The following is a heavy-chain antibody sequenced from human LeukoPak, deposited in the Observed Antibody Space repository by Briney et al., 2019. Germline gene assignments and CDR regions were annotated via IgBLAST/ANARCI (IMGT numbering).Heavy chain of an antibody. CDR1: GYTFTSYG. Sequence: ASVKVSCKASGYTFTSYGISWVRQAPGQGLEGMGWISIYNGNTNYAQKLQGRVTMTTDTSTSTAYMELRSLRSDDTAVYYCARDPNYYGSGSYYNVGFFVLWGQGTLVTVSS. V-gene: IGHV1-18*01. CDR3: ARDPNYYGSGSYYNVGFFVL. J-gene: IGHJ4*02. CDR2: ISIYNGNT. D-gene: IGHD3-10*01.